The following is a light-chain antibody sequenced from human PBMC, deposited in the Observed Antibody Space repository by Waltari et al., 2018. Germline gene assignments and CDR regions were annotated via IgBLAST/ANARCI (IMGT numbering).Light chain of an antibody. Sequence: QSALTQPASVSGSPGQSITLSCPGTSSDLGGYNYVSWYQPHQGKAPKLIIYDVSTRPSGVSNRFSGSKSGNTASLTISGLQAEDEADYYCSSYITSNTLELFGGGTSLTVL. J-gene: IGLJ2*01. CDR1: SSDLGGYNY. CDR2: DVS. V-gene: IGLV2-14*03. CDR3: SSYITSNTLEL.